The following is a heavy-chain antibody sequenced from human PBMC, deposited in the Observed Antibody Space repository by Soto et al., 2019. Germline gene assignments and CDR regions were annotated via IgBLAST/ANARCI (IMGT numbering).Heavy chain of an antibody. Sequence: PGESLKISCKGSGYSFTSYWIGWVRQMPGKGLEWMGIIYPGDSDTRYSPSFQGQVTISADKSISTAYLQWSSLKASDTAMYYCARTESKGGDLKYAFDYWGQGTLVTVSS. CDR1: GYSFTSYW. D-gene: IGHD1-1*01. CDR2: IYPGDSDT. V-gene: IGHV5-51*01. CDR3: ARTESKGGDLKYAFDY. J-gene: IGHJ4*02.